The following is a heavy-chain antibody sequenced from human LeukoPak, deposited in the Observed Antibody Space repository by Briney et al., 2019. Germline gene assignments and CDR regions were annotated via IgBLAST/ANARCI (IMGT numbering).Heavy chain of an antibody. CDR1: CGSISSYY. CDR2: IYYGGST. J-gene: IGHJ4*02. CDR3: ARVPSSGWYYFDS. V-gene: IGHV4-59*01. Sequence: SETLSLTCTVSCGSISSYYWMWIRQPPGKGPEGRGYIYYGGSTNYNPSLKGRVTTSVDTSNNQFSLKPSSVPAADTAVYYCARVPSSGWYYFDSWGQGTLVTVSS. D-gene: IGHD6-19*01.